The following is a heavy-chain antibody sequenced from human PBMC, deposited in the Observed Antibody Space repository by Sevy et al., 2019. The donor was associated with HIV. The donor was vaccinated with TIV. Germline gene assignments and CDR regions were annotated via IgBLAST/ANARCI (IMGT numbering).Heavy chain of an antibody. Sequence: SETLSLTCTVSGGSISSGGYYWSWIRQHPGKGLEWIGYIYYSGSTYYNPSLKSRVTISVDTSKNQFSLKLSSVTAADTAVYYCARELMGITMVRGVISPAFDIWGQGTMVTVSS. V-gene: IGHV4-31*03. J-gene: IGHJ3*02. CDR1: GGSISSGGYY. CDR2: IYYSGST. CDR3: ARELMGITMVRGVISPAFDI. D-gene: IGHD3-10*01.